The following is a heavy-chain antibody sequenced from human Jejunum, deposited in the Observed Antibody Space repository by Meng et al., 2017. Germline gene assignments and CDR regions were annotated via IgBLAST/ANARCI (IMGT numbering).Heavy chain of an antibody. CDR2: IHHSGST. V-gene: IGHV4-4*02. J-gene: IGHJ4*02. CDR3: AREWSGSYRHFDY. Sequence: QVQLQGSGPGLLKPSGTPSLTCAVSGGSISTSDWWSWVRQPPGKGLEWIGEIHHSGSTNYNPSLKSRVTISVDKSKNQFSLKLNSVTAADTAVYYCAREWSGSYRHFDYWGQGTLVTVSS. CDR1: GGSISTSDW. D-gene: IGHD1-26*01.